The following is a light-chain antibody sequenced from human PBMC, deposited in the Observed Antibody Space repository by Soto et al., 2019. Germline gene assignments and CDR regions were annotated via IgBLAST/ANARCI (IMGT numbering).Light chain of an antibody. CDR1: NYNMGRNY. Sequence: QSVLTQTPSASGTPGQRITISCSGSNYNMGRNYVYWYQQVPGTAPKLLMYRNDVRPSGVPDRFTGSKSGTSASLAISGLRSEDEADYYCAVWDNSLNGVAFGGGTKVTVL. CDR2: RND. J-gene: IGLJ2*01. CDR3: AVWDNSLNGVA. V-gene: IGLV1-47*01.